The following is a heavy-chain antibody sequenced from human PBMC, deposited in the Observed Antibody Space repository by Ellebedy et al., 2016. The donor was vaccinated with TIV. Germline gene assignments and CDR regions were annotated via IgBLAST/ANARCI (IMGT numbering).Heavy chain of an antibody. CDR3: ARDLDSSGHPGGHYYYGMDV. Sequence: GGSLRLXXAASGFTFSSYAMSWVRQAPGKGLEWVSAISGSGGSTYYADSVKGRFTISRDNSKNTLYLQMNSLRAEDTAVYYCARDLDSSGHPGGHYYYGMDVWGQGTTVTVSS. D-gene: IGHD3-22*01. V-gene: IGHV3-23*01. CDR2: ISGSGGST. J-gene: IGHJ6*02. CDR1: GFTFSSYA.